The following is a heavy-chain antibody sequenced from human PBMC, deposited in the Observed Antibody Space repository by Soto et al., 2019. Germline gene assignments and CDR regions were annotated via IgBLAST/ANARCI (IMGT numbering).Heavy chain of an antibody. CDR1: GYTFTSYA. J-gene: IGHJ6*02. Sequence: ASVKVSCKASGYTFTSYAMHWVRQAPGQRLEWMGWINAGNGNTKYSQKFQGRVTITRDTSASTAYMELSSLRSEDTAVYYCARDMGRGSWYREYYFYCMDVWGQVTTVTVSS. V-gene: IGHV1-3*01. D-gene: IGHD2-15*01. CDR2: INAGNGNT. CDR3: ARDMGRGSWYREYYFYCMDV.